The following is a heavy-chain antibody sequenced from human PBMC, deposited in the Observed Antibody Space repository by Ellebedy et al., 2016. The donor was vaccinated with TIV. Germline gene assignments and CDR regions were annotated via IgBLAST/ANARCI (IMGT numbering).Heavy chain of an antibody. Sequence: PGGSLRLSCAASGFTFDDYAMHWVRQAPGRGLEWVSGITWNSRTITYTDSVRGRFTISRDNAKNSVYLQMNNLRSDDSALYYCAKVGHNSGDLDPWGQGALVAVSS. CDR1: GFTFDDYA. V-gene: IGHV3-9*01. CDR2: ITWNSRTI. D-gene: IGHD6-25*01. CDR3: AKVGHNSGDLDP. J-gene: IGHJ5*02.